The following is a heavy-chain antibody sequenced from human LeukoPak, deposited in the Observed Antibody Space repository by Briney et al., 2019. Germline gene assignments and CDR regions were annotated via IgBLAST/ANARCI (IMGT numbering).Heavy chain of an antibody. J-gene: IGHJ5*02. D-gene: IGHD2-15*01. CDR2: IYYGGNT. CDR1: GGSFSGYY. CDR3: ARALGYCSGGSCTGGYNWFDP. V-gene: IGHV4-39*02. Sequence: SETLSLTCAVYGGSFSGYYWGWIRQPPGKGLEWIGSIYYGGNTYYNPSLKSRVTISVDTSMNHFSLKLSFVTTADTAVYYCARALGYCSGGSCTGGYNWFDPWGQGTLVTVPS.